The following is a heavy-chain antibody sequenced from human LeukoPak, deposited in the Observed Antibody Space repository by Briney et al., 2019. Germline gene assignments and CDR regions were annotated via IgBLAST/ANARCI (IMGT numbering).Heavy chain of an antibody. CDR1: GGSISSYY. CDR3: ARHFDWLLTSFDP. Sequence: PSETLSLTCTVSGGSISSYYWSWIRQPPGKGLEWIGYIYYSGSTNYNPSLRSRVTISVDTSKNQFSLKLSSVTAADTAVYYCARHFDWLLTSFDPWGQGTLVTVSS. D-gene: IGHD3-9*01. CDR2: IYYSGST. V-gene: IGHV4-59*08. J-gene: IGHJ5*02.